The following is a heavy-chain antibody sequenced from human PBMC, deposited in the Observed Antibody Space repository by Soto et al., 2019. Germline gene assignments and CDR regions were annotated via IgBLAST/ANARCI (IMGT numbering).Heavy chain of an antibody. CDR1: GFTFSRYS. Sequence: EVQLVESGGGLVKPGGSLRLSCAASGFTFSRYSMNWVRQAPGKGLEWVSSISSSSSYIYYADSVKGRFTISRDNAKNSLYLQMSSLRAEDTAVYYCARDPLIAMREENWFDLWGQGTLVTVSS. V-gene: IGHV3-21*01. CDR3: ARDPLIAMREENWFDL. D-gene: IGHD2-21*01. J-gene: IGHJ5*02. CDR2: ISSSSSYI.